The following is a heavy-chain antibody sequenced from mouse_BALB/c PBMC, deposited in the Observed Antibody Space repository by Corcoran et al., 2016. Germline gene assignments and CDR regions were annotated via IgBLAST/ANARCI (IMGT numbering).Heavy chain of an antibody. CDR2: INTYTGEP. J-gene: IGHJ2*01. D-gene: IGHD1-1*01. V-gene: IGHV9-3-1*01. CDR3: ARPLYYYGSSDGY. CDR1: GYTFTNYG. Sequence: QIQLVQSGPELKKPGETVKISCKASGYTFTNYGMNWVKQAPGKGLKWMGWINTYTGEPTYADDFKGRFAFSLETSTSTAYLQINNLKNEDTATYFCARPLYYYGSSDGYWGQGTTLTVSS.